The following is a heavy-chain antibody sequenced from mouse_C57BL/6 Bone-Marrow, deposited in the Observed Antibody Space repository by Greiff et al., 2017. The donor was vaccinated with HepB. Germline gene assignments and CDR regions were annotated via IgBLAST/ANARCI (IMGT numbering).Heavy chain of an antibody. CDR3: AEGDYDPAWFAY. D-gene: IGHD2-4*01. V-gene: IGHV1-56*01. CDR2: IFPGSGST. Sequence: VQLQQSGPELVRPGASVKISCKAPGYTFTSHWMQWVRQRPGQGLEWIGEIFPGSGSTYYNEKFKGKATLTVDTSSSTAYMQLSSLTSEDSAVYCCAEGDYDPAWFAYWGQGTLVTVSA. J-gene: IGHJ3*01. CDR1: GYTFTSHW.